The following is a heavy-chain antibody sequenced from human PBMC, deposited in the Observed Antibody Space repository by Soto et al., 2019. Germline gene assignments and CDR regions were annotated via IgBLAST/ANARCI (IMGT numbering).Heavy chain of an antibody. V-gene: IGHV4-59*01. J-gene: IGHJ5*02. D-gene: IGHD3-3*01. CDR1: GGSISSYY. Sequence: QVQLQESGPGLVKPSETLSLTCTVSGGSISSYYWSWIRQPPGKGLEWIVYIYYSGSTNYNHSLKSRVTLSGDTSKTVFYLKMRSVTAADTAVYYCARTEEYYGFWSCYHNWFDPWGQGTLVTVSS. CDR2: IYYSGST. CDR3: ARTEEYYGFWSCYHNWFDP.